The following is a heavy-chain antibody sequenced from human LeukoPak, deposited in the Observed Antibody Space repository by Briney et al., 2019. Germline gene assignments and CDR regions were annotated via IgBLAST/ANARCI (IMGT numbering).Heavy chain of an antibody. CDR2: ISYDGSNK. D-gene: IGHD6-6*01. CDR3: AKDRVPLAARPLHFDY. CDR1: GFTFSSYA. J-gene: IGHJ4*02. V-gene: IGHV3-30*04. Sequence: GGSLRLSCAASGFTFSSYAMHWVRQAPGKGLEWVAVISYDGSNKYYADSVKGRFTISRDNSKNTLYLQMNSLRAEDTAVYYCAKDRVPLAARPLHFDYWGQGTLVTVSS.